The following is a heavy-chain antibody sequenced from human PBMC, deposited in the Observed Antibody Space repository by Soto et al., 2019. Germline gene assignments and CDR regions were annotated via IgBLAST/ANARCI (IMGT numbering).Heavy chain of an antibody. CDR3: ARDSFPTTTKGHGVYLYYGVDV. Sequence: GRSLRLSCAAAGFTLSSYAMHWVRQAPGKGLEWVAVISYDGSNKYYADSVKGRFTISRDNSKNTLDLQMNSLRAEDTAVFYCARDSFPTTTKGHGVYLYYGVDVWGQGTTVTVSS. V-gene: IGHV3-30-3*01. D-gene: IGHD4-4*01. CDR2: ISYDGSNK. CDR1: GFTLSSYA. J-gene: IGHJ6*02.